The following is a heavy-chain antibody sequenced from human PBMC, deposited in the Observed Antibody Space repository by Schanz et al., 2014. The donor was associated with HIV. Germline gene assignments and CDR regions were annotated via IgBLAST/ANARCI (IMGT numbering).Heavy chain of an antibody. Sequence: QVQLVQSGAEVKKPGASVKVSCKASGYSFTSYDINWVRQASGQGLEWMGWVNPKSGNTGYAQMFQVRVTMTRDTSISTACLEVDSLKSEDTAVYYCARGPKWEGLMDVWGQGTTVTVSS. CDR3: ARGPKWEGLMDV. CDR1: GYSFTSYD. V-gene: IGHV1-8*02. D-gene: IGHD1-26*01. CDR2: VNPKSGNT. J-gene: IGHJ6*02.